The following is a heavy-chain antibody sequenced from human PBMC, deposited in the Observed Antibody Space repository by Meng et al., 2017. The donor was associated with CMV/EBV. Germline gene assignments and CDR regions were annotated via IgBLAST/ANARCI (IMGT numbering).Heavy chain of an antibody. J-gene: IGHJ4*02. CDR3: ARVIATADY. CDR1: GFTFSSYA. CDR2: ISYDGSNK. Sequence: GESLKISCAASGFTFSSYAMHWVRQAPGKGLEWVAVISYDGSNKYYADSVKGRFTTSRDNSKNTLYLQMNSLRAEDTAVYYCARVIATADYWGQGTLVTVSS. V-gene: IGHV3-30-3*01. D-gene: IGHD6-25*01.